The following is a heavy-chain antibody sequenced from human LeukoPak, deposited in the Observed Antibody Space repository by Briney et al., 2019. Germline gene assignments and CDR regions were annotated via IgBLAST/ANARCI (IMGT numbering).Heavy chain of an antibody. V-gene: IGHV3-23*01. CDR3: AKDRDSSSWYSKYYYYYGMDV. CDR2: ISGSGGST. Sequence: LSGGSLRLSCAASGFTFSSYAMSWVRQAPGKGLELVSAISGSGGSTYYADSVKVRFTISRDNSKNTLYLQMNSLRAEDTAVYYCAKDRDSSSWYSKYYYYYGMDVWGQGTTVTVSS. J-gene: IGHJ6*01. D-gene: IGHD6-13*01. CDR1: GFTFSSYA.